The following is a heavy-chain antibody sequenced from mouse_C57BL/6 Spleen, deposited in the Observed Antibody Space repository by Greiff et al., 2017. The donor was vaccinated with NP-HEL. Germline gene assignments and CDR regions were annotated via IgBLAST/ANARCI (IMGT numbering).Heavy chain of an antibody. J-gene: IGHJ1*03. V-gene: IGHV14-4*01. CDR2: IDPENGDT. D-gene: IGHD1-1*01. CDR3: TPITTGYFDV. Sequence: ELQVVESGAELVRPGASVKLSCTASGFNIKDDYMHWVKQRPEQGLEWIGWIDPENGDTEYASKFQGKATITADTSSNTAYLQLSSLTSEDTAVYYCTPITTGYFDVWGTGTTVTVSS. CDR1: GFNIKDDY.